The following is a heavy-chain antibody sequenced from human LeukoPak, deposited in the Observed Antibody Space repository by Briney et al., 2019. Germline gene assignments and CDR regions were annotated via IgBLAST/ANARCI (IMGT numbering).Heavy chain of an antibody. CDR3: AGPGVGATRDPGFDY. D-gene: IGHD1-26*01. CDR2: INHSGST. V-gene: IGHV4-34*01. J-gene: IGHJ4*02. CDR1: GGSFSGYY. Sequence: PSETLSLTCAVYGGSFSGYYWSWIRQPPGKGLEWIGEINHSGSTNYNPSLKSRVTISVDTSKNQFSLKLSSVTAADTAVYYCAGPGVGATRDPGFDYWGQGTLVTVSS.